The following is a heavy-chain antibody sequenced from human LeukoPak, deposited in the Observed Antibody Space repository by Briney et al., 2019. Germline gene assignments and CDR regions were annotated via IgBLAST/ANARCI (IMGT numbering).Heavy chain of an antibody. CDR3: ARAPSGRVLWFRELLYIWHCYYMDV. CDR2: MNPNSGNT. J-gene: IGHJ6*03. V-gene: IGHV1-8*01. Sequence: ASVKVSCKASGYTFTSYDINWVRQATGQGLEWMGWMNPNSGNTGYAQKFQGRVTMTRNTSISTAYMELSSLRSEDTAVYYCARAPSGRVLWFRELLYIWHCYYMDVWGKGTTVTVSS. D-gene: IGHD3-10*01. CDR1: GYTFTSYD.